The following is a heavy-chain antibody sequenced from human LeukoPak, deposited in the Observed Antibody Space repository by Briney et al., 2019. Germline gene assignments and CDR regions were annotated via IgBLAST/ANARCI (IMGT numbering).Heavy chain of an antibody. CDR1: VYTFTSYG. CDR3: ARMSVVGASYYYYGMDV. J-gene: IGHJ6*02. Sequence: ASVKVSCKASVYTFTSYGISWVRQAPGQRLEWMGWISAYNGNTNYAQKLQGRVTMTTDTSTSTAYMELRSLRSDDTAVYYCARMSVVGASYYYYGMDVWGQGTTVTVSS. V-gene: IGHV1-18*01. CDR2: ISAYNGNT. D-gene: IGHD1-26*01.